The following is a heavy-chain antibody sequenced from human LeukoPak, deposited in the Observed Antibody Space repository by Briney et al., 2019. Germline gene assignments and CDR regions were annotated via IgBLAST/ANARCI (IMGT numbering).Heavy chain of an antibody. CDR2: ISSSSSTI. V-gene: IGHV3-48*01. Sequence: GGSLRLSCAASGFTFSSYSMNWVRQAPGKGLEWVSYISSSSSTIYYADSVKGRFTISRDNAKNSLYLQMNSLRAEDTAVYYCARDPHYYDSSGYRIAAFDIWGQGTMVTVSS. J-gene: IGHJ3*02. CDR1: GFTFSSYS. CDR3: ARDPHYYDSSGYRIAAFDI. D-gene: IGHD3-22*01.